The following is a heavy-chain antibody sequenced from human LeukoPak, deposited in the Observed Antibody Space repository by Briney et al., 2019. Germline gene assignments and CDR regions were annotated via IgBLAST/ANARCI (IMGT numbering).Heavy chain of an antibody. Sequence: GASVKVSCKASGYTFTNYTIHWVRQAPGQRLEWMGWINPNSGGTNYAQKFQGRVTMTRDTSISTAYMELSRLRSDDTAVYYCARGLPSSTVHNWFDPWGQGTLVTVSS. J-gene: IGHJ5*02. CDR1: GYTFTNYT. CDR2: INPNSGGT. V-gene: IGHV1-2*02. D-gene: IGHD2-2*01. CDR3: ARGLPSSTVHNWFDP.